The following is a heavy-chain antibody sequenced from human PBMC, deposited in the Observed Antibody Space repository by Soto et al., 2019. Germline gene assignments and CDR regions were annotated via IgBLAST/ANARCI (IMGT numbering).Heavy chain of an antibody. CDR3: AARHPTHFDY. V-gene: IGHV2-5*02. CDR2: IYWDDDK. CDR1: GFSLTTRGVG. J-gene: IGHJ4*02. Sequence: SGPTLVNPTQTLTLTCTFSGFSLTTRGVGVGWIRQPPGKALEWLALIYWDDDKRYSPYLKSRITIAKDTSKNQVVLSMTNMDPVDTATYSCAARHPTHFDYWGPGILVTVSS.